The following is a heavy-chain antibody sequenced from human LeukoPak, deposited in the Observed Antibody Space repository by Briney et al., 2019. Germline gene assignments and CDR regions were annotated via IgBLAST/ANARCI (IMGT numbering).Heavy chain of an antibody. D-gene: IGHD6-13*01. CDR3: ARDRGRIAAAGTDY. Sequence: ASVKVSCKXSGYTFTSYGISWVRQAPGQGLEWMGWISAYNGNTNYAQKLQGRVTMTTDTSTSTAYMELRSLRSDDTAVYYCARDRGRIAAAGTDYWGQGTLVTVSS. CDR1: GYTFTSYG. V-gene: IGHV1-18*01. CDR2: ISAYNGNT. J-gene: IGHJ4*02.